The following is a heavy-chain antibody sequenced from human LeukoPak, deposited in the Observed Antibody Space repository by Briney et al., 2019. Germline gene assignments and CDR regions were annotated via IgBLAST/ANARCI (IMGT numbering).Heavy chain of an antibody. J-gene: IGHJ4*02. D-gene: IGHD6-6*01. CDR3: TRDFIAYSTSVALGY. CDR2: VRSKTYGGTT. V-gene: IGHV3-49*04. CDR1: GFTFSSHS. Sequence: GGSLRLSCAASGFTFSSHSMSWVRQAPGQGLEWVGFVRSKTYGGTTEYAASLKGRFTISRDDSKGIAYLQMNSLKTEDTAVFYCTRDFIAYSTSVALGYWGQGTLVTVSS.